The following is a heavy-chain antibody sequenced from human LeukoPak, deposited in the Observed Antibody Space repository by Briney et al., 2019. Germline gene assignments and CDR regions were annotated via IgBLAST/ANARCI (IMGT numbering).Heavy chain of an antibody. CDR3: ARGRSPFGGVYYFDY. J-gene: IGHJ4*02. CDR1: GGSFSGYY. V-gene: IGHV4-34*01. CDR2: INHSGST. Sequence: PETLSLTCAVYGGSFSGYYWSWIRQPPGKGLEWIGEINHSGSTNYNPSLKSRVTISVDTSKNQFSLKLSSVTAADTAVYYCARGRSPFGGVYYFDYWGQGTLVTVSS. D-gene: IGHD2-8*01.